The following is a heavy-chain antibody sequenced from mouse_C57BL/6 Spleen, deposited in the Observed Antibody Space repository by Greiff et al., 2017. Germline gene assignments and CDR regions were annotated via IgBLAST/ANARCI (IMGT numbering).Heavy chain of an antibody. CDR1: GFTFSDYG. V-gene: IGHV5-17*01. D-gene: IGHD2-4*01. CDR3: ARDDYGYYFDY. CDR2: ISSGSSTI. Sequence: EVQLVESGGGLVKPGGSLKLSCAASGFTFSDYGMHWVRQAPEKGLEWVAYISSGSSTIYYADTVKGRFTISRDNAKNTLFLQMTSLRSEDTAMYYCARDDYGYYFDYWGQGTTRTVSS. J-gene: IGHJ2*01.